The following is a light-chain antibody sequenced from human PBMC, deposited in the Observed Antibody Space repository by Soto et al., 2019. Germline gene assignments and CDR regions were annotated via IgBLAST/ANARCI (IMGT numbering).Light chain of an antibody. J-gene: IGKJ4*01. CDR1: VSVSSTY. CDR3: QQYGSSPPVS. CDR2: GAS. V-gene: IGKV3-20*01. Sequence: EIVLTQFPGNLSLSPGERATLSCSASVSVSSTYLAWYQQKPGQPPRLLIYGASSRSTGIPDRFSGCESGTDFTLTSGSLEPDDFAVDYCQQYGSSPPVSFGGGTRVDIK.